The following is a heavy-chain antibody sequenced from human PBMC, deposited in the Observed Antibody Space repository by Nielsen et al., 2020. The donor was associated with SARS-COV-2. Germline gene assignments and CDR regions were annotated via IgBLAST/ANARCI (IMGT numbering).Heavy chain of an antibody. Sequence: GESLKISCAASGFTFSNYAMTWGRRAPGKGLEWISTVSDTGGRTHYADSVEGRFTISRDNSKNTLYLQMNSLRADDTAVYYCAKWTHVDFYYYEMDVWGQGTSVTVSS. CDR1: GFTFSNYA. D-gene: IGHD3/OR15-3a*01. CDR2: VSDTGGRT. J-gene: IGHJ6*02. V-gene: IGHV3-23*01. CDR3: AKWTHVDFYYYEMDV.